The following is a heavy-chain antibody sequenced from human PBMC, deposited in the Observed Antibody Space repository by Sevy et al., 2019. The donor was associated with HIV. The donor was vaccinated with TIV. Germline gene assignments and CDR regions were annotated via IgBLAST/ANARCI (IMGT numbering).Heavy chain of an antibody. V-gene: IGHV1-2*02. J-gene: IGHJ6*02. CDR1: GYIFSDYY. CDR2: INSDSGVT. D-gene: IGHD4-17*01. Sequence: ASVKVSCKASGYIFSDYYIHWVRQAPGQGLEWMAWINSDSGVTNYAQRFQREVTVTRDTSLRTAYLELTNLKSNDTAIYYCTRLTTQPTSDLYGLDVWGQGTTVTVSS. CDR3: TRLTTQPTSDLYGLDV.